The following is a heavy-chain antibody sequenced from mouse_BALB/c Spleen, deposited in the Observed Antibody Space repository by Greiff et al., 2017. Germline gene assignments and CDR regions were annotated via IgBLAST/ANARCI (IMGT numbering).Heavy chain of an antibody. D-gene: IGHD2-1*01. CDR3: ASPYGNYEDY. CDR1: GYTFTSYW. J-gene: IGHJ4*01. Sequence: VQLQQSGAELARPGASVKMSCKASGYTFTSYWMHWVKQRPGQGLEWIGYINPSTGYTEYNQKFKDKATLTADKSSSTAYMQLSSLTSEDSAVYYCASPYGNYEDYWGQGTSVTVSS. CDR2: INPSTGYT. V-gene: IGHV1-4*01.